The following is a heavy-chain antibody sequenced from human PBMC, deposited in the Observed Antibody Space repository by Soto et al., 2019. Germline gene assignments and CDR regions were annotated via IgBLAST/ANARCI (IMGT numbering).Heavy chain of an antibody. J-gene: IGHJ4*02. V-gene: IGHV3-9*01. D-gene: IGHD3-10*01. CDR3: LKDAPNGSIDD. Sequence: VQVVASGGGLVQPGRSLRLSCAVSGFRVEQYVMHWVRQAPGKGLECVSTVSPTGDTVAYAYSVEGRFTVSRDNAKNSLYLQMNSLKGDGPAIYFCLKDAPNGSIDDWGQGNLVTVSS. CDR1: GFRVEQYV. CDR2: VSPTGDTV.